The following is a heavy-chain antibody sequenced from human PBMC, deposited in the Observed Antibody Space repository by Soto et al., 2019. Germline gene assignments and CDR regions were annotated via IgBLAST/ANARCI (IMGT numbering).Heavy chain of an antibody. D-gene: IGHD3-10*01. V-gene: IGHV4-31*03. CDR2: IYYSGST. CDR3: ARANYHGSGSRDDYYFDY. J-gene: IGHJ4*02. Sequence: SETLSLTCTVSGGSISIGGYYWSWIRQHPGKGLEWIGYIYYSGSTYYNPSLKSRVTISVDTSKNQFSLKLSSVTAADTAVYYCARANYHGSGSRDDYYFDYWGQGTLVTVSS. CDR1: GGSISIGGYY.